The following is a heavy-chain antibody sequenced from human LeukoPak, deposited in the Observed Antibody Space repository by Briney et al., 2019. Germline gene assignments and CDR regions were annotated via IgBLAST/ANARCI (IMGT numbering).Heavy chain of an antibody. CDR3: ARRTDFWSGSRED. D-gene: IGHD3-3*01. CDR2: VHVSGGT. CDR1: GATMITSAFY. J-gene: IGHJ4*02. V-gene: IGHV4-39*07. Sequence: SETLSLTCTVSGATMITSAFYWGWIRESPGKGLEWIGNVHVSGGTYYNPSHKGRVTISLDTSKNQFSLKLTAVTAADTAVYYCARRTDFWSGSREDWGQGTLVTVSS.